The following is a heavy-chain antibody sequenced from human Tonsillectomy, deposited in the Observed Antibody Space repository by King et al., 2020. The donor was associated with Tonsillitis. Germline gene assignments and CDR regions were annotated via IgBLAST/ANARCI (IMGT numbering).Heavy chain of an antibody. D-gene: IGHD1-26*01. CDR2: VSYTGKT. Sequence: QLQESGPGLVKPSETLSLTCAVSGASISHSSYNWGWIRQPPGKGLEWIGSVSYTGKTYYNPSLESRITISVDTSKNQFSLGLSSVTAADTAVYYCARPVLWREVATARRYYYYMDVWGKGTTVTVSS. V-gene: IGHV4-39*01. CDR3: ARPVLWREVATARRYYYYMDV. CDR1: GASISHSSYN. J-gene: IGHJ6*03.